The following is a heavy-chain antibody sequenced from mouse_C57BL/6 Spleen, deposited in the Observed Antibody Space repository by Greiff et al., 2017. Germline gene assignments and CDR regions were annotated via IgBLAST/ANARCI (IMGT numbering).Heavy chain of an antibody. J-gene: IGHJ2*01. CDR2: ISGGGGNT. CDR1: GFTFSSYT. Sequence: EVQRVESGGGLVKPGGSLKLSCAASGFTFSSYTMSWVRQTPEKRLEWVATISGGGGNTYYPDSVKGRFTVSRDNAKNTLYLQMSSLRSEDTALYYCASHYSNYFDYWGQGTTLTVSS. D-gene: IGHD2-5*01. V-gene: IGHV5-9*01. CDR3: ASHYSNYFDY.